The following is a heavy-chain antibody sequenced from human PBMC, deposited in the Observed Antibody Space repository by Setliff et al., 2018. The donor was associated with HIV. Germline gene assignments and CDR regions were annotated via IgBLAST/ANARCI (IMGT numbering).Heavy chain of an antibody. Sequence: SETLSLTCTVSGDPISTYYWSWVRKPPGKGLEWIGYVYYSGSTSYSPSLRGRVAMSVDPSKNQFSLKLTSVTAADTAVYYCAREGRYSSACFFDYWGQGTLVTVPQ. CDR2: VYYSGST. D-gene: IGHD6-19*01. CDR3: AREGRYSSACFFDY. CDR1: GDPISTYY. V-gene: IGHV4-59*01. J-gene: IGHJ4*02.